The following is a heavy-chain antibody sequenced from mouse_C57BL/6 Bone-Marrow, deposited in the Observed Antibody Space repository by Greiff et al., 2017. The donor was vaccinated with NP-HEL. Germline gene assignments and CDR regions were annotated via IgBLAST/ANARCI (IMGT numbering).Heavy chain of an antibody. V-gene: IGHV1-4*01. CDR1: GYTFTSYT. D-gene: IGHD4-1*01. J-gene: IGHJ3*01. Sequence: QVHVKQSGAELARPGASVKMSCKASGYTFTSYTMHWVKQRPGQGLEWIGYINPSSGYTKYNQKFKDKATLIADKSSSTAYKQLSSLTSGDSAVYYWARWELGRWFAYWGQGTLVTVSA. CDR2: INPSSGYT. CDR3: ARWELGRWFAY.